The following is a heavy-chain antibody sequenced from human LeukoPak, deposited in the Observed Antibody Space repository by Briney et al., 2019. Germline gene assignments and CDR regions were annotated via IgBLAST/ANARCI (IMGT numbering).Heavy chain of an antibody. CDR1: GDSIISSDYY. D-gene: IGHD4-23*01. Sequence: SETLSLTCVVSGDSIISSDYYXXWIRQSXXKXXXXXXXIYYSGTTFYKSSLKXRVTISVDTPKNQFSLKMTSLTAADTAIYFCARHGGLARVVQAFDPWGQGVLVTVSS. V-gene: IGHV4-30-4*08. CDR2: IYYSGTT. CDR3: ARHGGLARVVQAFDP. J-gene: IGHJ5*02.